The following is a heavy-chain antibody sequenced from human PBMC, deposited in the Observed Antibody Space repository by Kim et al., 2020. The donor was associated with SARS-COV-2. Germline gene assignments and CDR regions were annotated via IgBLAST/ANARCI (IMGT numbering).Heavy chain of an antibody. J-gene: IGHJ4*02. D-gene: IGHD3-22*01. CDR3: ARSWYYYDSSGYPDY. Sequence: ASVKVPCKASGYTFTSYGISWVRQAPGQGLEWMGWISAYNGNTNYAQKLQGRVTMTTDTSTSTAYMELRSLRSDDTAVYYCARSWYYYDSSGYPDYWGQGTLVTVSS. CDR2: ISAYNGNT. CDR1: GYTFTSYG. V-gene: IGHV1-18*01.